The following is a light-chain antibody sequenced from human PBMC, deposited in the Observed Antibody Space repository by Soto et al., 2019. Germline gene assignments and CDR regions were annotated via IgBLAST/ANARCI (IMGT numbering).Light chain of an antibody. CDR2: AAS. J-gene: IGKJ1*01. CDR3: QQSYSTPQT. Sequence: GDRVTITCRASQSISSYLNWYQQKPGKAPKLLIYAASSLQSGVPSRFSGSGSGTDFTLTISSLQPEDFATYYCQQSYSTPQTFGQGTKVDIK. CDR1: QSISSY. V-gene: IGKV1-39*01.